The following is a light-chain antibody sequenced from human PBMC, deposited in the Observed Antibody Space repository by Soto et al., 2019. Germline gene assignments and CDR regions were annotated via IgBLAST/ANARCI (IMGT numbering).Light chain of an antibody. CDR1: LTLNND. V-gene: IGKV3-11*01. Sequence: IVLTQSPATLSLSPGERAAFSCRASLTLNNDFAWYQQRPGQAPRLLIYGTFKRAPGIPARFSGSGSGTVFTLTISRLEPEDFVVYYCQERSNWPRGTFGGGTKVEIK. J-gene: IGKJ4*01. CDR2: GTF. CDR3: QERSNWPRGT.